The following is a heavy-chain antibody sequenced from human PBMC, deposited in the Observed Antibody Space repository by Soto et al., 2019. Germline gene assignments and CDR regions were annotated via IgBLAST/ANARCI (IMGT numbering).Heavy chain of an antibody. J-gene: IGHJ6*02. CDR2: ISETSDVA. V-gene: IGHV3-23*01. D-gene: IGHD2-2*01. CDR3: ARYIPGVRYYGMDV. Sequence: EVQLLESGGGLVQPGGSLRLACAASGFAFSSYAMKWVRQAPGKGLEWVSLISETSDVAYYADSVKGRFTISRDNSGNTLFLQMDSLRAEDTAVYYCARYIPGVRYYGMDVWGQGTTVTVAS. CDR1: GFAFSSYA.